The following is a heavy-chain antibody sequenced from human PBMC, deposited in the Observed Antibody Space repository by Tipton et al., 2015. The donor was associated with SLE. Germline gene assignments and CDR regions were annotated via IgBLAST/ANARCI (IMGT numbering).Heavy chain of an antibody. CDR3: ARLREGYYYYYDMDV. D-gene: IGHD1-26*01. CDR2: VFYSGSSDFYRA. Sequence: TLSLTCTVSGVSISDHYWSWIRQPPGKGLERLGYVFYSGSSDFYRAHYSPSLMSRVIISVDSSKNQFSLRLTSVTAADTAVYYCARLREGYYYYYDMDVWGQGTTVTVSS. V-gene: IGHV4-59*11. CDR1: GVSISDHY. J-gene: IGHJ6*02.